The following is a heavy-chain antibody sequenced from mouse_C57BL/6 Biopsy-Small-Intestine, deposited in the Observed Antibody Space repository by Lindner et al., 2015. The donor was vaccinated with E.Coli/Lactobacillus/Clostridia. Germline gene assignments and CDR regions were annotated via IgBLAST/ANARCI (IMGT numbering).Heavy chain of an antibody. CDR3: ARVTAYFNYAMGV. V-gene: IGHV1-69*02. D-gene: IGHD6-5*01. J-gene: IGHJ1*01. CDR2: IIPVLGIA. Sequence: SVKVSCKASGDTLTSYSITWVRQAPGQGLEWIGTIIPVLGIAKYAQKFQGRVTITADKSTSTAYMELARVRRDDTGVYFCARVTAYFNYAMGVWGQGTTVSVSS. CDR1: GDTLTSYS.